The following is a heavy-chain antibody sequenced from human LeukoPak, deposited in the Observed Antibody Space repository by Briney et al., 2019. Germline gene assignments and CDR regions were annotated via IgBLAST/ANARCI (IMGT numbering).Heavy chain of an antibody. CDR2: IRDSGST. D-gene: IGHD4-17*01. CDR3: ARDHDYAFDN. V-gene: IGHV3-69-1*01. Sequence: GSLSLSCAASGFTFSAYPMNWVRQAPGKGLEWISHIRDSGSTDYADSVKGRFTISRDNAKSSLYLQLNSLRAEDTTVYFCARDHDYAFDNWGQGTLVAVSS. J-gene: IGHJ4*02. CDR1: GFTFSAYP.